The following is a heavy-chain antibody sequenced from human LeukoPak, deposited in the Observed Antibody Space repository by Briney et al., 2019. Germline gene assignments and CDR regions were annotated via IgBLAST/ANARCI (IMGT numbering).Heavy chain of an antibody. J-gene: IGHJ4*02. CDR3: ARLYSSSSGLRASDY. CDR1: GFTFSDYY. CDR2: ISSSGSTI. Sequence: PGGSLRLSCAASGFTFSDYYMNWVRQAPGKGLEWVSYISSSGSTIFYADSVKGRFTISRDNAKNSLYLQMNSLRAEDAAVYYCARLYSSSSGLRASDYWGQGTLVTVSS. V-gene: IGHV3-11*04. D-gene: IGHD6-6*01.